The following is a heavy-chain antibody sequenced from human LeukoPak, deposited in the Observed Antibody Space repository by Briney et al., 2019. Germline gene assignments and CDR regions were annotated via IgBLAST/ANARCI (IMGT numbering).Heavy chain of an antibody. D-gene: IGHD2-15*01. CDR2: INHSGST. CDR3: ARGLDIVVVVAATGNDAFDI. Sequence: SETLSLTCAVYGGSFSGYYWSWIRQPPGKGLEWIGEINHSGSTNYNPSLKSRVTISVDTSKNQFSLKLSSVTAADTAVYYCARGLDIVVVVAATGNDAFDIWGQGTMVTVSS. J-gene: IGHJ3*02. CDR1: GGSFSGYY. V-gene: IGHV4-34*01.